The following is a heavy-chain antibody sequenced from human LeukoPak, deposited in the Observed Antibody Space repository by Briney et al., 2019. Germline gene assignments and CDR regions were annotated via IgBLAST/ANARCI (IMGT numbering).Heavy chain of an antibody. V-gene: IGHV3-21*01. Sequence: GGSLRLSCAASGFTFSSYSMNWVRQAPGKGLEWVSSLSSSSSYIYYADSVKGRFTISRDNAKNSLYLQMNSLRAEDTAVYYCARDRSYSNSMDVWGQGTTVTVSS. CDR1: GFTFSSYS. D-gene: IGHD4-11*01. CDR2: LSSSSSYI. J-gene: IGHJ6*02. CDR3: ARDRSYSNSMDV.